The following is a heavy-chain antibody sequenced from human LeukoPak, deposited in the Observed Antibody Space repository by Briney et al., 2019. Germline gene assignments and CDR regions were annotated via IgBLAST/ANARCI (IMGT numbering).Heavy chain of an antibody. D-gene: IGHD3-10*01. Sequence: PGGSLRLSCAASGFTVSSNYMSWVRQAPGKGLEWVSVIYSGGSTYYADSVKGRFTISRDNSKNTLYLQMNSLRAEDTAVYYCASSMVRGVIAAFDYWGQGTLVTVSS. J-gene: IGHJ4*02. CDR1: GFTVSSNY. CDR3: ASSMVRGVIAAFDY. CDR2: IYSGGST. V-gene: IGHV3-53*01.